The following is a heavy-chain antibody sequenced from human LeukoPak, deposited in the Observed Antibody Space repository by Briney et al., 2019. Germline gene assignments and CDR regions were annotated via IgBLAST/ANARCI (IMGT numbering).Heavy chain of an antibody. CDR3: ARDFHRRYYDSSGYNGFDI. Sequence: GGSPRLSCAASGFTFSSYSMNWVRQAPGKGLEWVSYISAISGSSTYYADSVKGRFTISRDNAKNSLYLQMNSLRAEDTAVYYCARDFHRRYYDSSGYNGFDIWGQGTMVTVSS. CDR1: GFTFSSYS. J-gene: IGHJ3*02. CDR2: ISAISGSST. D-gene: IGHD3-22*01. V-gene: IGHV3-48*04.